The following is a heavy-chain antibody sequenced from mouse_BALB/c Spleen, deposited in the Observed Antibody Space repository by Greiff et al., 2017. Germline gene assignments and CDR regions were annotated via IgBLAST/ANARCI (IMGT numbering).Heavy chain of an antibody. J-gene: IGHJ4*01. CDR1: GYTFSSYW. Sequence: QVQLQQSGAELMKPGASVKISCKATGYTFSSYWIEWVKQRPGHGLEWSGEILPGSGRTNYNEKVKGKATFTADTSSNTAYMQLSSLTSEDSAVYYCRLGYYRYAYAMDDWGEGTSVTVSS. CDR3: RLGYYRYAYAMDD. V-gene: IGHV1-9*01. D-gene: IGHD2-14*01. CDR2: ILPGSGRT.